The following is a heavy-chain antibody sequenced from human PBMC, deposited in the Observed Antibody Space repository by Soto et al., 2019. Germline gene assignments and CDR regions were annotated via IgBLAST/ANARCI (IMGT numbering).Heavy chain of an antibody. CDR2: IIPIFGTA. Sequence: ASVKVSCKASGGTFSSYAISWVRQAPGQGLEWMGGIIPIFGTANYAQKFQGRVTITADESTSTAYMELSSLRSEDTAVYYCACLIAATIYQGYHFDYWGQGTLVTVSS. D-gene: IGHD5-12*01. CDR1: GGTFSSYA. CDR3: ACLIAATIYQGYHFDY. V-gene: IGHV1-69*13. J-gene: IGHJ4*02.